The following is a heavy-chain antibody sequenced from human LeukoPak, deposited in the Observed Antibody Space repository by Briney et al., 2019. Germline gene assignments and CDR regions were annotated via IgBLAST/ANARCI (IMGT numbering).Heavy chain of an antibody. V-gene: IGHV1-18*01. CDR3: ASSRGNYYDSSGYGY. J-gene: IGHJ4*02. Sequence: ASVKVSCKASGYTFTSYGISWVRQAPGQGLEWMGWISAYNGNTNYAQKLQGRVTMTTDTSTSTAYMELRSLRSDDTAVYYCASSRGNYYDSSGYGYWGQGTLVTVSS. CDR1: GYTFTSYG. D-gene: IGHD3-22*01. CDR2: ISAYNGNT.